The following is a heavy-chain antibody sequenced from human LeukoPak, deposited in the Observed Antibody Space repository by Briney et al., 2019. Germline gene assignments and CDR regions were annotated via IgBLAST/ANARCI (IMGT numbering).Heavy chain of an antibody. V-gene: IGHV4-59*01. J-gene: IGHJ3*02. CDR3: ARAPRVEWLRLPAFDI. Sequence: SETLSLTCTVSGGSISSYYWSWIRQPPGKGLEWIGYIYYSGSTNYNPSLKSRVTISVDTSKNQFSLRLSSVTAADTAVYYCARAPRVEWLRLPAFDIWGQGTMVTVSS. CDR1: GGSISSYY. CDR2: IYYSGST. D-gene: IGHD5-12*01.